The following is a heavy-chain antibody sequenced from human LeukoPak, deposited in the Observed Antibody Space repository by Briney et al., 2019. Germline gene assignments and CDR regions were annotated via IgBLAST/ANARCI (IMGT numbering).Heavy chain of an antibody. CDR3: ARDSGWPAVHFDL. CDR1: GGTFSSYA. V-gene: IGHV1-69*13. D-gene: IGHD1-26*01. J-gene: IGHJ4*02. Sequence: SVKVSCKASGGTFSSYAISWVRQVPGQGLEWMGGIIPIFGTANYAQKFQGRVTITADESTSTAYMELSSLGVEDTAVYYCARDSGWPAVHFDLWGQGTLVTVSS. CDR2: IIPIFGTA.